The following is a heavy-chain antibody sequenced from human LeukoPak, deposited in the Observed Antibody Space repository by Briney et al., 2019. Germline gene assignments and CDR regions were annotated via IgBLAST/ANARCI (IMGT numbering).Heavy chain of an antibody. CDR1: GVSISSYY. D-gene: IGHD3-10*01. CDR2: IYYSEST. Sequence: SETLSLTCTVSGVSISSYYWSWIRQPPGKRLEWIGYIYYSESTNYNPSLKSRVTISVDTSKNQFSLKLSSVTAADTAVYYCARGSGSYGVVDWFDPWGQGTLVTVSS. V-gene: IGHV4-59*01. J-gene: IGHJ5*02. CDR3: ARGSGSYGVVDWFDP.